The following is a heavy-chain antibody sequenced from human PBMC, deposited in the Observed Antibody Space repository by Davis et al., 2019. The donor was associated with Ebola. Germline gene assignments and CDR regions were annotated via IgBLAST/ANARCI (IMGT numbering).Heavy chain of an antibody. V-gene: IGHV3-48*01. CDR3: AKKDTAMVGYYYYYGMGV. CDR2: ISSGSGTI. D-gene: IGHD5-18*01. J-gene: IGHJ6*04. CDR1: GFVFSYYD. Sequence: GGSLRLSCAASGFVFSYYDMNWVRQAPGKGLEWLSYISSGSGTIYYADSVKGRFTISRDNAKNSLYLQMDSLRAEDTAVYYCAKKDTAMVGYYYYYGMGVWGKGTTVTVSS.